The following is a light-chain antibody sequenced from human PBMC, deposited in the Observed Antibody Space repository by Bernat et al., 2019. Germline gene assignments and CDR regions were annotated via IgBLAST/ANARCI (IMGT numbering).Light chain of an antibody. CDR1: QSVTSNY. CDR2: GAS. J-gene: IGKJ3*01. Sequence: EIVLTQSPGTLSLSPGERATLSCRASQSVTSNYLAWYQQKPGQAPRLLIYGASSRATGIPDRFSGSGSWTDFTLSVNGLEPEDFAVYYCQQYGSSPLFSFGPGTRVDIK. CDR3: QQYGSSPLFS. V-gene: IGKV3-20*01.